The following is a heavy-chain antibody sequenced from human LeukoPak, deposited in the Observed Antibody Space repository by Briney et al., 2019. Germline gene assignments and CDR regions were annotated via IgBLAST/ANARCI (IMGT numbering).Heavy chain of an antibody. CDR3: ARDTYYDILTGPSRLDV. V-gene: IGHV3-21*01. CDR2: ISSSSSYI. D-gene: IGHD3-9*01. Sequence: GGSLRLSCAASGFTFSSYSMNWVRQAPGKGLEWVSSISSSSSYIYYADSVKGRFTISRDNAKNSLYLQMNSLRAEDTAVYYCARDTYYDILTGPSRLDVWGKGTTVTVSS. CDR1: GFTFSSYS. J-gene: IGHJ6*04.